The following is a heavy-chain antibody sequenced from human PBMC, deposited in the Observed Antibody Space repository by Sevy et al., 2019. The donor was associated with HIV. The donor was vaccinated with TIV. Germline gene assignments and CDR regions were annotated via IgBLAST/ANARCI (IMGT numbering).Heavy chain of an antibody. J-gene: IGHJ4*02. Sequence: GGSLRLSCAVSGFSFSHYAFHWVRQAPGKGLEWVSLISYDGTSTYYADSVKGRFTISRDNSKNTLYLQMNSLRGNDTAVYYCARVAVSYCTNDCYHRFDYWGPGALVTVSS. CDR3: ARVAVSYCTNDCYHRFDY. CDR1: GFSFSHYA. V-gene: IGHV3-30*04. D-gene: IGHD2-8*01. CDR2: ISYDGTST.